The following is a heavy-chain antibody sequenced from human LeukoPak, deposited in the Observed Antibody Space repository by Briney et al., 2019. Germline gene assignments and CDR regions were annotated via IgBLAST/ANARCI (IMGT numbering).Heavy chain of an antibody. V-gene: IGHV1-24*01. CDR1: GYTLTESS. D-gene: IGHD1-26*01. J-gene: IGHJ4*02. CDR3: ATDGGSYSYYFDY. Sequence: ASVKVSCKVSGYTLTESSMHWVRQAPGKGLEWMGGFDPEDGETIYAQKFQGRVTMTEDTSTDTAYMELSSLRSEDTAVYYCATDGGSYSYYFDYWGQGTLVTVSS. CDR2: FDPEDGET.